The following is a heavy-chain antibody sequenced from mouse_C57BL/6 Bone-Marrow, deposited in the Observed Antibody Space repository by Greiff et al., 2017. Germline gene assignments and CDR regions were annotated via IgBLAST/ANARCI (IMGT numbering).Heavy chain of an antibody. CDR2: IDPENGDT. D-gene: IGHD2-3*01. Sequence: VQLQQSGAELVRPGASVKLSCTASGFNIKDDYMHWVKQRPEQGLEWIGWIDPENGDTAYASKFQGKATIAADTSSNTAYLQLSSLTSEDTAVYYCTARWLLRAYGGQGTLVTVSA. CDR3: TARWLLRAY. J-gene: IGHJ3*01. CDR1: GFNIKDDY. V-gene: IGHV14-4*01.